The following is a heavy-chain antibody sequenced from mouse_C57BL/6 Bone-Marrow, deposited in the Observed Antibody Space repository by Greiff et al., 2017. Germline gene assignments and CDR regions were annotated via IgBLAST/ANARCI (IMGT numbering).Heavy chain of an antibody. CDR3: AREVLTTVVAPYFDV. CDR2: IDPSDSYT. CDR1: GYTFTSYW. Sequence: QVQLKQPGAELVKPGASVKLSRKASGYTFTSYWMQWVKQRPGQGLEWIGEIDPSDSYTNYNQKFKGKATLTVDTSSSTAYMQLSSLTSEDSAVYYCAREVLTTVVAPYFDVWGTGTTVTVSS. J-gene: IGHJ1*03. D-gene: IGHD1-1*01. V-gene: IGHV1-50*01.